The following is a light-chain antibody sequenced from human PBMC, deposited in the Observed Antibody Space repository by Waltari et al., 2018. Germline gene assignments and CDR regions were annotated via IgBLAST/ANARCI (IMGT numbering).Light chain of an antibody. CDR1: SSDVGGYNY. CDR3: SSYAGSNDPVV. V-gene: IGLV2-8*01. Sequence: QSALTQPPSASGSPGQSVAISCTGTSSDVGGYNYVSWYQQHPGKAPKLIIYEVSKPPSGVPDRVSGYKSGNTASLTVSVLQADDEADVYCSSYAGSNDPVVFGGGTKLTVL. J-gene: IGLJ2*01. CDR2: EVS.